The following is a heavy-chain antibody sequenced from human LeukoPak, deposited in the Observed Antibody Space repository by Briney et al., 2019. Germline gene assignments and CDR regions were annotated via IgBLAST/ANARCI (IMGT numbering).Heavy chain of an antibody. CDR1: GFTFSSYS. CDR2: ISSSSYI. Sequence: GGSLRLSCAASGFTFSSYSMNWVRQAPGKGLEWVSSISSSSYIYYADSVKGRFTISRDNAKNSLYLQMNSLRAEDTAVYYCARDGAYCGGDCYLGGAYYYYMDVWGKGTTVTVSS. J-gene: IGHJ6*03. CDR3: ARDGAYCGGDCYLGGAYYYYMDV. D-gene: IGHD2-21*01. V-gene: IGHV3-21*01.